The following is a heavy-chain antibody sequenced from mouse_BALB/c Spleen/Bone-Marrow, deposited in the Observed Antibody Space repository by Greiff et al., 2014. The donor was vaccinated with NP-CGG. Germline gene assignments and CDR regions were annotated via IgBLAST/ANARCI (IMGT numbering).Heavy chain of an antibody. CDR3: TYMGYYSSSYAMDY. CDR2: INPSNGGT. D-gene: IGHD1-1*01. V-gene: IGHV1S16*01. Sequence: QVQLQQSGAELVKPGASVKLSCKASGYTFTSHWMHWVKLRPGQGFEWIGEINPSNGGTNYNEKFKRKATLTVDKSSSTAYMQLSSLTSEDSAVYYCTYMGYYSSSYAMDYWGQETSVTVSS. CDR1: GYTFTSHW. J-gene: IGHJ4*01.